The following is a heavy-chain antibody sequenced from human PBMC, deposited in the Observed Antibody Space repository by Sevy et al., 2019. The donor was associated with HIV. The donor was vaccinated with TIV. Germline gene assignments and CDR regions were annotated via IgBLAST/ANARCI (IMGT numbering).Heavy chain of an antibody. Sequence: GGSLRLSCAASGFTFSTYSMNWVRQAPGKGLEWVSSISSSYGYIYYADSVKGRFTISRDNAKKSLYLQMNSLRAEDTAIYYCARLTLRDAFDAFAIWGQGTMVSASS. CDR2: ISSSYGYI. D-gene: IGHD2-21*02. CDR1: GFTFSTYS. CDR3: ARLTLRDAFDAFAI. V-gene: IGHV3-21*01. J-gene: IGHJ3*02.